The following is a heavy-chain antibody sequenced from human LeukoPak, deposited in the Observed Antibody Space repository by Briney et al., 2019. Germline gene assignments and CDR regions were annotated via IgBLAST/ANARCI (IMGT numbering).Heavy chain of an antibody. CDR3: ARNYYDSSGYPDAFDI. D-gene: IGHD3-22*01. CDR1: GASFNTDDQY. Sequence: PSETLSLTCTVSGASFNTDDQYWNWIRQRPGKGLEWIGEINHSGSTNYNPSLKSRVTISVDTSKNQFSQKLSSVTAADTAVYYCARNYYDSSGYPDAFDIWGQGTMVTVSS. V-gene: IGHV4-34*01. J-gene: IGHJ3*02. CDR2: INHSGST.